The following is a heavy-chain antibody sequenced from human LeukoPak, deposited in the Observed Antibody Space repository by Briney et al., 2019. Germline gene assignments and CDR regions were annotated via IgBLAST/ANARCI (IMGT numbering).Heavy chain of an antibody. J-gene: IGHJ4*02. V-gene: IGHV1-69*05. CDR3: AIPSGYRSETLDY. CDR2: IIPIFGTA. CDR1: GGTFSSYA. D-gene: IGHD3-16*02. Sequence: GASVKVSCKASGGTFSSYAISWVRQAPGQGLEWMGRIIPIFGTANYAQKFQGRVTITTDESTSTAYMELSSLRSGDTAVYYCAIPSGYRSETLDYWGQGTLVTVSS.